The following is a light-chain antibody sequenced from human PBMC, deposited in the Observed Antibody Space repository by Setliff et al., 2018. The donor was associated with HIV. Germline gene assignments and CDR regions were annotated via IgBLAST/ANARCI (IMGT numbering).Light chain of an antibody. CDR3: SSYAGSNTLIYV. J-gene: IGLJ1*01. CDR2: EVN. Sequence: QSALTQPASVSGSPGQSITISCTGTSSDVGAYSLVSWYQHHPGKAPKLMIYEVNKRPSGVPDRFSGSKSGNTASLTVSGLQAEDEADYFCSSYAGSNTLIYVFGPGTKVTVL. V-gene: IGLV2-8*01. CDR1: SSDVGAYSL.